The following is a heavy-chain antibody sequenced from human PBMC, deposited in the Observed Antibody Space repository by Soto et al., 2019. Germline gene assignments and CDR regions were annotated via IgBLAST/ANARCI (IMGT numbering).Heavy chain of an antibody. D-gene: IGHD6-13*01. CDR2: IYYSGST. V-gene: IGHV4-59*08. CDR3: ARHVSSSWYSRYYYYGMDV. CDR1: GGSISSYY. J-gene: IGHJ6*02. Sequence: ASETLSLTCTVSGGSISSYYWSWIRQPPGKGLEWIGYIYYSGSTNYNPSLKSRVTISVDTSKNQFSLKLSSVTAADTAVYYCARHVSSSWYSRYYYYGMDVWGQGTTVTVSS.